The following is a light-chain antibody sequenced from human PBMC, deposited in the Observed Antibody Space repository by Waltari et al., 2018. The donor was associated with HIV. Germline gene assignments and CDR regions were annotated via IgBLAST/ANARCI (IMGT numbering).Light chain of an antibody. V-gene: IGKV3-20*01. CDR2: GAS. Sequence: EIVLTQSPGTLSLSPGQSATLSCRASQSVSRNYVAWYQQKPGQAPRLFIYGASSRATGIPDRFSGSGSGTDFTLTISRLEPEDFAVYHCQQYNYWPPYTFGQGTRLEIK. CDR3: QQYNYWPPYT. J-gene: IGKJ2*01. CDR1: QSVSRNY.